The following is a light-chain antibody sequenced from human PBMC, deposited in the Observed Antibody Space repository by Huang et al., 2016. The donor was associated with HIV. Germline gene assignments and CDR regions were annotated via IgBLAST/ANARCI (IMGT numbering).Light chain of an antibody. CDR3: QQYERPPDT. CDR2: GAS. J-gene: IGKJ3*01. CDR1: QSVGIY. V-gene: IGKV3-20*01. Sequence: DIVLTHSPGTLSLSPGKRATLSCRASQSVGIYLARYQQKPGQAPRLLIYGASTRVTGIPDRFSGGGSGTDFTLSISRLEPEDFAVYYCQQYERPPDTFGPGTKVNIK.